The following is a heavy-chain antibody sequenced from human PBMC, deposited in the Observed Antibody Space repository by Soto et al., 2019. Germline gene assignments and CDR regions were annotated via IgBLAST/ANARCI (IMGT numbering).Heavy chain of an antibody. CDR1: GDSVSSNSVA. D-gene: IGHD4-17*01. Sequence: SQTLSLTCAISGDSVSSNSVAWNWIRQSPSRGLEWLGRTYYRSKWYSDYAVSVQSRMTINPDTSKNQFSLQLNSVTPEDTAVYYCARGDYGDSGHMDVWGKGTTVTVSS. V-gene: IGHV6-1*01. J-gene: IGHJ6*03. CDR3: ARGDYGDSGHMDV. CDR2: TYYRSKWYS.